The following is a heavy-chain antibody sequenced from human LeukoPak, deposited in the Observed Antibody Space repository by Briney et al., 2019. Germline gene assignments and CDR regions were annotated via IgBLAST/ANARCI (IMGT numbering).Heavy chain of an antibody. CDR2: IYYSGGT. V-gene: IGHV4-39*01. J-gene: IGHJ4*02. CDR3: ARVWRSSSSPSFFDY. CDR1: GGSISSGTYY. D-gene: IGHD6-13*01. Sequence: TETLSLTCTASGGSISSGTYYWGWIRQPPGKGLEWIISIYYSGGTYYNPSLKSRVTMSVDTSKNQFSLKLSSVTAADTAVYYCARVWRSSSSPSFFDYWGQGTLVTVSS.